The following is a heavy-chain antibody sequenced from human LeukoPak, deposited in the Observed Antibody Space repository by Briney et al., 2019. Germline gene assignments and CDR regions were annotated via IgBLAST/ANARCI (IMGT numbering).Heavy chain of an antibody. CDR2: IYYSGST. D-gene: IGHD3-9*01. CDR3: AAQPEDYDILTGRNWFDP. J-gene: IGHJ5*02. Sequence: KSSETLSLTCTVSGGSISSSSYYWGWIRQPPGKGLEWIGSIYYSGSTYYNPPLKSRVTISVDTSKNQFSLKLSSVTAADTAVYYCAAQPEDYDILTGRNWFDPWGQGTLVTVSS. CDR1: GGSISSSSYY. V-gene: IGHV4-39*07.